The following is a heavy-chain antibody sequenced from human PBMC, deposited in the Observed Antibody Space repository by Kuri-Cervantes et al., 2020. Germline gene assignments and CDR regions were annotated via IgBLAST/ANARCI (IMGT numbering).Heavy chain of an antibody. V-gene: IGHV3-23*01. Sequence: GGSLRLSCAASGFTVSSNYMSWVRQAPGKGLEWVSAISGSGGSTYYADSVKGRFTISRDNSKNTLYLQMNSLRAEDTAVYYCAKDEQEWFETWGYWGQGTLVTVSS. D-gene: IGHD3-3*01. CDR3: AKDEQEWFETWGY. CDR1: GFTVSSNY. J-gene: IGHJ4*02. CDR2: ISGSGGST.